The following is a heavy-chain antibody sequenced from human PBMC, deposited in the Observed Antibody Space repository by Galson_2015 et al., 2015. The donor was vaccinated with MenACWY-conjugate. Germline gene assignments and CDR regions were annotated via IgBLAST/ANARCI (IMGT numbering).Heavy chain of an antibody. V-gene: IGHV3-23*01. CDR2: ISGSGGST. CDR3: AKQYSSSWYLRDWFDP. CDR1: GFTFSSYA. D-gene: IGHD6-13*01. J-gene: IGHJ5*02. Sequence: SLRLSCAASGFTFSSYAMSWVRQAPGKGLEWVSAISGSGGSTSYADSVKGRFTISRDNSKNTLYLQMNSLRAEDTAIYYCAKQYSSSWYLRDWFDPWGQGTLVTVSS.